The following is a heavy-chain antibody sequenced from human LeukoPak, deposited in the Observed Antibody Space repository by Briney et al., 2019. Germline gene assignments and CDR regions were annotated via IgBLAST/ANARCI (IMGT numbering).Heavy chain of an antibody. D-gene: IGHD1-1*01. Sequence: GGSLRLSCAASGFTFRAFWMSWVRPAPGRGGEWVGRTKSKTDGGTTDYAAPVTGRFTISRDDSKNTLYLQMNSLKTEDTAGYYCTTAVSGWNDADYWGQGTLVTVSS. CDR1: GFTFRAFW. V-gene: IGHV3-15*01. J-gene: IGHJ4*02. CDR2: TKSKTDGGTT. CDR3: TTAVSGWNDADY.